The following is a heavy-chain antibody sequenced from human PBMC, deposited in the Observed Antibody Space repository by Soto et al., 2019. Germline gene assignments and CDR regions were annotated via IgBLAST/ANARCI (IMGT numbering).Heavy chain of an antibody. CDR3: ESDGDNSGYDFDFDY. CDR2: PYYRSKWYN. V-gene: IGHV6-1*01. D-gene: IGHD5-12*01. Sequence: QVQLQQSGPGLVKPSQTLSLTCAISGDSVSSNRVAWNWIRQSPSRGLEWLGRPYYRSKWYNDYIISVKSRNTIYPNTPKSHYSLQFNSETPAYSAVYYCESDGDNSGYDFDFDYWGQGTLVTVTS. CDR1: GDSVSSNRVA. J-gene: IGHJ4*02.